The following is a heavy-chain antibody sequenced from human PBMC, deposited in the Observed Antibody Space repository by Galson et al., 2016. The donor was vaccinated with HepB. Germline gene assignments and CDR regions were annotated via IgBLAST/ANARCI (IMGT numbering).Heavy chain of an antibody. CDR1: GYSLTEFA. J-gene: IGHJ4*02. D-gene: IGHD6-19*01. CDR3: AITKGGWYWFDF. V-gene: IGHV1-24*01. Sequence: SVKVSCKVSGYSLTEFAIHWVRQAPGKGLEWMGGFDFEVPETLYAEDVQGRLIMTEDTSTDTAYMELSSLRSEDTAVYYCAITKGGWYWFDFLSQGTLVTVSS. CDR2: FDFEVPET.